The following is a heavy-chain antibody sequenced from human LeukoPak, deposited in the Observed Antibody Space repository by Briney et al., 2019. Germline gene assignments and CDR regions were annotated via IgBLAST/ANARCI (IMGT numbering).Heavy chain of an antibody. CDR3: ARDGPEWFGNLWWFDP. CDR2: IIPILGIA. CDR1: GGTFSSYA. J-gene: IGHJ5*02. Sequence: SVKVSCKASGGTFSSYAISWVRQAPGQGLEWMGRIIPILGIANYAQKFQGRVTITADKSTSTAYMELSSLRSEDTAVYYCARDGPEWFGNLWWFDPWGQGTLVTVSS. D-gene: IGHD3-10*01. V-gene: IGHV1-69*04.